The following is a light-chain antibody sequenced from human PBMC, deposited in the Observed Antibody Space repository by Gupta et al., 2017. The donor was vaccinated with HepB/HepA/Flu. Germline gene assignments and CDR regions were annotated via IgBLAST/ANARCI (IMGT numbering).Light chain of an antibody. CDR3: ATWDDSLTGWV. J-gene: IGLJ3*02. V-gene: IGLV1-47*01. CDR1: TSNIGSNY. CDR2: RNN. Sequence: QSVLTQPPSASGTPGHRVTISCSGSTSNIGSNYLFWYQQFPGTAPKLLISRNNERPSGVPDRFSGSKSGTSASLAISGLRAEDEADYYCATWDDSLTGWVFGGGTKVTVL.